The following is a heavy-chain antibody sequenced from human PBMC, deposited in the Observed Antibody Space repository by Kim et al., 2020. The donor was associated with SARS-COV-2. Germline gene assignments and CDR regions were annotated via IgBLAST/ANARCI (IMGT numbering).Heavy chain of an antibody. CDR2: ISSSSSYI. Sequence: GGSLRLSCAASGFTFSSYSMNWVRQAPGKGLEWVSSISSSSSYIYYADSVKGRFTISRDNAKNSLYLQMNSLRAEDTAVYYCARDIPNYYDSSGYLPVYYYYYGMDVWGQGTTVTVSS. D-gene: IGHD3-22*01. J-gene: IGHJ6*02. CDR3: ARDIPNYYDSSGYLPVYYYYYGMDV. V-gene: IGHV3-21*01. CDR1: GFTFSSYS.